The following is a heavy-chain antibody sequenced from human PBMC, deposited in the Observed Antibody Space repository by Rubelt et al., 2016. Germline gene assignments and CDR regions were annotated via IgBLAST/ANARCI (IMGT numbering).Heavy chain of an antibody. D-gene: IGHD1-26*01. J-gene: IGHJ4*02. Sequence: GSGGDVVQPGRSLRLSCAASGFTFSSYGMHWVRQAPGKGLEWVGYTSYDGSNNYYANSVKGRFTISRDNSQNTLYLQMNSLRAEDTAVYYCAKDRDGGSYGWDYWGQGTLVTVSS. V-gene: IGHV3-30*18. CDR2: TSYDGSNN. CDR3: AKDRDGGSYGWDY. CDR1: GFTFSSYG.